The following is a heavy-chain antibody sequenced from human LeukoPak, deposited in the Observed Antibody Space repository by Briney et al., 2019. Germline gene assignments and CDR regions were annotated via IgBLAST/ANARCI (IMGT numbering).Heavy chain of an antibody. D-gene: IGHD2-15*01. V-gene: IGHV1-18*04. J-gene: IGHJ6*03. CDR3: ARLIVVVAANVYYYYYYMDV. Sequence: ASVKVSCKASGYTFTGYYMHWVRQAPGQGLEWMGWISAYNGNTNYAQKLQGRVTMTTDTSTSTAYMELRSLRSDDTAVYYCARLIVVVAANVYYYYYYMDVWGKGTTVTVSS. CDR2: ISAYNGNT. CDR1: GYTFTGYY.